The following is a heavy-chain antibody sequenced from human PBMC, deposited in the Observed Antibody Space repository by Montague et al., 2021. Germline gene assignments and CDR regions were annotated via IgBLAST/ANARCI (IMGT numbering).Heavy chain of an antibody. CDR2: IKQDGSEK. Sequence: SLRLSCAASGFTFSHYWMSWVRQAPGKGLEWVANIKQDGSEKHYVDSVKGRFTISRDNAKNSLYLQMNSPRAEDTAVYFCARDQGQGYCGGDCYVGLDYWGQGTLVTVSA. J-gene: IGHJ4*02. V-gene: IGHV3-7*01. CDR1: GFTFSHYW. D-gene: IGHD2-21*01. CDR3: ARDQGQGYCGGDCYVGLDY.